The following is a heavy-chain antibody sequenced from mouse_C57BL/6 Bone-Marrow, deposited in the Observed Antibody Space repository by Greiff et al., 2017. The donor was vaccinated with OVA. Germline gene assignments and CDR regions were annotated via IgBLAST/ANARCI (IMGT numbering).Heavy chain of an antibody. CDR3: ASFYYGSSPDV. D-gene: IGHD1-1*01. J-gene: IGHJ1*03. Sequence: QVQLQQPGAELVKPGASVKLSCKASGYTFTSYWMHWVKQRPGQGLEWIGMIHPNSGSTNYNEKFKSKATLTVDKSSSTAYMQLSSLTSEDPAVYYCASFYYGSSPDVWGTGTTVTVSS. CDR1: GYTFTSYW. CDR2: IHPNSGST. V-gene: IGHV1-64*01.